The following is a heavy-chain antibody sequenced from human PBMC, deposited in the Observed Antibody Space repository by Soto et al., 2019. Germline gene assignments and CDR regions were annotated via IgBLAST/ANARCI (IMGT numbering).Heavy chain of an antibody. J-gene: IGHJ4*02. CDR1: GYSFTTYY. D-gene: IGHD5-18*01. CDR3: ARGGYNYGNDY. CDR2: INPSGGSA. Sequence: QVQLVQSGAEVKKPGASVKVSCKASGYSFTTYYMCWVRQVPGQGPEWMGIINPSGGSATYAQKFQGIATMTRDTSTSTVYMELSSLRSEDTAVYYCARGGYNYGNDYWGQGTLITVSS. V-gene: IGHV1-46*01.